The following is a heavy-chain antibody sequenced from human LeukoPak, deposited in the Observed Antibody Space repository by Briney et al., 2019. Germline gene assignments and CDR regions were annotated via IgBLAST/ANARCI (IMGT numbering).Heavy chain of an antibody. CDR1: GGSISSSSYY. Sequence: SETLSLTCTVSGGSISSSSYYWGWIRQPPGKGLEWIGTIYYSGSTYYNPSLKSRVTISVDTSKNQFSLKLSSVTAADTAVYYCASSSEHAFDIWGQGTMVTVSS. CDR2: IYYSGST. V-gene: IGHV4-39*07. CDR3: ASSSEHAFDI. J-gene: IGHJ3*02.